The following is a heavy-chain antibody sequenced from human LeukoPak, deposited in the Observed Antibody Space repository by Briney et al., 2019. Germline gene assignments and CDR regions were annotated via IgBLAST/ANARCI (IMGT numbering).Heavy chain of an antibody. Sequence: ASVKVSCKASGYTLTSYGISWVRQAPGQGLEWMGWISAYNGNTNYAQKLQGRVSMSTDTSTSTAYMELRRLRSDDTAVYYCARGLIREYFFDYWGQGTLVTVSS. J-gene: IGHJ4*02. D-gene: IGHD2-21*01. V-gene: IGHV1-18*01. CDR1: GYTLTSYG. CDR3: ARGLIREYFFDY. CDR2: ISAYNGNT.